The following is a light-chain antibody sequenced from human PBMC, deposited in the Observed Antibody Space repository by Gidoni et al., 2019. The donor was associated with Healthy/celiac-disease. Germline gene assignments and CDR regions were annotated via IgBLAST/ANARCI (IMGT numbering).Light chain of an antibody. CDR1: KLGDKY. Sequence: SYELTQPLSVSVSPGQTASITCSGDKLGDKYACWYQQKPGQSPVLVIYQDSKRPSGIPERFSGYNSGNTATLTISGTQAMNEADYYCQAWDSSTAVFGGGTKLTVL. CDR2: QDS. V-gene: IGLV3-1*01. J-gene: IGLJ2*01. CDR3: QAWDSSTAV.